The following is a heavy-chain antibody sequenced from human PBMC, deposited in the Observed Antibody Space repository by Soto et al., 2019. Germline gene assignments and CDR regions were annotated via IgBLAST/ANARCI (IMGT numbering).Heavy chain of an antibody. CDR1: GFTVSSNY. Sequence: EVQLVESGGGLIQPGGSLRLSCAASGFTVSSNYMSWVRQAPGKGLEWVSVIYSGGSTYYADSVKGRFTISGDNSTNTLYFQMNSLRAEDTAVYYCARNYDSTAGGAFDIWGQGTMVTVSS. CDR2: IYSGGST. V-gene: IGHV3-53*01. CDR3: ARNYDSTAGGAFDI. J-gene: IGHJ3*02. D-gene: IGHD3-22*01.